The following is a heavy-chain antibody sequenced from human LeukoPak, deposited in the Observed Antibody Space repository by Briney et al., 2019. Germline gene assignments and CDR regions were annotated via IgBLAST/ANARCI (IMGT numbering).Heavy chain of an antibody. CDR3: ASFTPDGHYDVLTAYPLGYFDL. CDR2: IYYSGST. V-gene: IGHV4-39*07. CDR1: GGSISSSSYY. J-gene: IGHJ2*01. D-gene: IGHD3-9*01. Sequence: SETLSLTCTVSGGSISSSSYYWGWIRQPPGKGLEWIGSIYYSGSTYYNPSLKSRVTISVDTSKNQFSLELSSVTAADTAVYYCASFTPDGHYDVLTAYPLGYFDLWGRGTLVTVSS.